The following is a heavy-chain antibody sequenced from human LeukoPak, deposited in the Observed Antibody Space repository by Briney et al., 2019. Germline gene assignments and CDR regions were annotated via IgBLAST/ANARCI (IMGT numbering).Heavy chain of an antibody. Sequence: AGGSLRLSCAASGFSFSSFSMNWVRQAPGKGLEWVSYISGGSSFTYYVDSVKGRFTISRDNAKNSLYLQMNSLRAEDTAVYYCARDCGYDTFVYWGQGTLVTVSS. V-gene: IGHV3-21*01. J-gene: IGHJ4*02. D-gene: IGHD5-12*01. CDR1: GFSFSSFS. CDR2: ISGGSSFT. CDR3: ARDCGYDTFVY.